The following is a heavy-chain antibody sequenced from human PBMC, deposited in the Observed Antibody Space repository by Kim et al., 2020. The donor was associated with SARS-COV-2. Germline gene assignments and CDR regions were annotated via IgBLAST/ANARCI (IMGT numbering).Heavy chain of an antibody. J-gene: IGHJ4*02. D-gene: IGHD2-21*02. CDR2: IAPYNGDT. CDR3: AREVTH. V-gene: IGHV1-18*01. CDR1: GFDFTMYN. Sequence: ASVTVSCKTSGFDFTMYNITWVRQAPGQGLEWMGWIAPYNGDTKQGQKFQGRLSLTSDTSTNTAYLELTSLRSDDTAVYYCAREVTHWGQGTLVTVSS.